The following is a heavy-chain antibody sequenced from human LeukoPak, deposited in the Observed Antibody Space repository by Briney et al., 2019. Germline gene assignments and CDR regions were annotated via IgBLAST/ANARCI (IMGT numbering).Heavy chain of an antibody. CDR2: INPSGGST. CDR3: ARDREGTTVTHFDY. CDR1: GDTFTSYY. Sequence: ASVKVSCKASGDTFTSYYMHWVRQAPGQGLEWMGIINPSGGSTTYAPKFQGRVTMTRDTSTSTVYMELSSLRSEDTAVYYCARDREGTTVTHFDYWGQGTLVTVSS. V-gene: IGHV1-46*01. D-gene: IGHD4-17*01. J-gene: IGHJ4*02.